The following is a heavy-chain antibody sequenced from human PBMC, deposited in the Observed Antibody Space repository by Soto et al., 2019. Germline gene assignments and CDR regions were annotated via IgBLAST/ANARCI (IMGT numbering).Heavy chain of an antibody. D-gene: IGHD6-19*01. CDR3: AHRRGSSGSGVFFDY. CDR1: GFSLSTSGVG. Sequence: QITLKESGPTLVKPTQTLTLTCTFSGFSLSTSGVGVGWIRQPPGKALEWLALIYWDDDKRYSPSLKNRLTITKDTSKNQVVLTMTNMDPVDTATYYCAHRRGSSGSGVFFDYWGQGTLVTVSS. V-gene: IGHV2-5*02. CDR2: IYWDDDK. J-gene: IGHJ4*02.